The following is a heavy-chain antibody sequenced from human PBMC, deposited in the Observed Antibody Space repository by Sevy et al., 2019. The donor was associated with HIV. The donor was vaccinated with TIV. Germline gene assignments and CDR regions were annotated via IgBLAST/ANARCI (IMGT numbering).Heavy chain of an antibody. CDR2: IFSSGNT. CDR3: ARKVGIFGFHDY. V-gene: IGHV4-59*01. J-gene: IGHJ4*02. Sequence: SETLSLTCTVSGASISGYYWSWIRQPPGKGLECIGYIFSSGNTKYSPSLKSRLTISVDTSKNQFSLKLSSVTAADTAVYYCARKVGIFGFHDYWGQGTLVTVSS. CDR1: GASISGYY. D-gene: IGHD2-21*01.